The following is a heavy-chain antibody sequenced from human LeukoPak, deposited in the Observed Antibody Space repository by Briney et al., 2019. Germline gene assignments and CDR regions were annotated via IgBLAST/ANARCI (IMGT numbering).Heavy chain of an antibody. CDR3: ARALRYSSGWALDY. V-gene: IGHV6-1*01. CDR1: GDSVSSNSAA. CDR2: TCYRSKWYN. D-gene: IGHD6-19*01. Sequence: SQTLSLTCAISGDSVSSNSAAWNWIRQSPSRGLEWLGRTCYRSKWYNDYAVSVKSRITINPDTSKNQFSLQLNSVTPEDTAVYYCARALRYSSGWALDYWGQGTLVTVSS. J-gene: IGHJ4*02.